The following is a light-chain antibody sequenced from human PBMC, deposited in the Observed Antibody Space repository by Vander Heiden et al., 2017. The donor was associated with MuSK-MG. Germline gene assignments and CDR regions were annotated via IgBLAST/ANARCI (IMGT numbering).Light chain of an antibody. Sequence: DIQMTQSPSTLSASVGHRVTITCRASQSISSWLGWYQQKPWQAPKLLIYKASSLESGVPPRFSGSGFWTEFTLTISSLQPDDFAPYYCQQYNSYSPMTFGQGTKLEIK. CDR2: KAS. CDR1: QSISSW. J-gene: IGKJ1*01. V-gene: IGKV1-5*03. CDR3: QQYNSYSPMT.